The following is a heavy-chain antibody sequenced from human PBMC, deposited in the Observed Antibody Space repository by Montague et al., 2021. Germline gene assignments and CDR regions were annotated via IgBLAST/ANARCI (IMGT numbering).Heavy chain of an antibody. D-gene: IGHD3-3*02. CDR1: GYSFNNYW. CDR2: VYPGDSDT. J-gene: IGHJ5*02. V-gene: IGHV5-51*01. Sequence: QSGAEVKKPGESLTISCKTSGYSFNNYWIGWVRQLPGKGLEWLGGVYPGDSDTKYGPSFQGHVTTSADRSSKTAYLQWNSLKTSDTAMYYCVRQPIISISGWFDPWGQGTQVTVSS. CDR3: VRQPIISISGWFDP.